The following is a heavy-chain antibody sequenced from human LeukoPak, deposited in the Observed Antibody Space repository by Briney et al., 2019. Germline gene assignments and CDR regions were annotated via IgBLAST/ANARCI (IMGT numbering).Heavy chain of an antibody. CDR3: ARDLEVRYFDWLLFDY. Sequence: GGSLRLSCAASAFSLNAYNMNWVRQAPGKGLEWVSSISYTGTYIYYADSVKGRFTISRDNAKNSLYLQMNSLRAEDTAVYYCARDLEVRYFDWLLFDYWGQGTLVTVSS. CDR2: ISYTGTYI. D-gene: IGHD3-9*01. J-gene: IGHJ4*02. V-gene: IGHV3-21*01. CDR1: AFSLNAYN.